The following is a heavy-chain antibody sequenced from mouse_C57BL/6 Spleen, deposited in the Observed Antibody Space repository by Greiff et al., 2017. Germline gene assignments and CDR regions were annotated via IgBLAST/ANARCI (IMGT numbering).Heavy chain of an antibody. J-gene: IGHJ4*01. CDR1: GFTFSSYT. CDR2: ISGGGGNT. V-gene: IGHV5-9*01. CDR3: ARGDYGSSYRAMDY. Sequence: EVKVVESGGGLVKPGASLKLSCEASGFTFSSYTMSWVRQTPDKRLEWVATISGGGGNTYYPETVKGRFTISRDNAKNTLYLQMSSLRSEDTALYDCARGDYGSSYRAMDYWGQGTSVTVSS. D-gene: IGHD1-1*01.